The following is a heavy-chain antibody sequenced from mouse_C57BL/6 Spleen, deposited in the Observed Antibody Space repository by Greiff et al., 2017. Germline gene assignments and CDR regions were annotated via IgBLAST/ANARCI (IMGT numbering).Heavy chain of an antibody. CDR2: INPGSGGT. Sequence: QVQLQQSGAELVRPGTSVKVSCKASGYAFTNYLIEWVKQRPGQGLEWIGVINPGSGGTTYNEKFKGKATLTADKSSSTAYMQLSSLTSEDSAVYFCARERYYYGSSYPFDYWGQGTTLTVSS. CDR3: ARERYYYGSSYPFDY. V-gene: IGHV1-54*01. D-gene: IGHD1-1*01. CDR1: GYAFTNYL. J-gene: IGHJ2*01.